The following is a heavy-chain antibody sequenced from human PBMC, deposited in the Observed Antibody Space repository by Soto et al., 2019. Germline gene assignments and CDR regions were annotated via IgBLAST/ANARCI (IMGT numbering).Heavy chain of an antibody. V-gene: IGHV4-4*02. D-gene: IGHD2-15*01. CDR3: STPQWHFGAHY. J-gene: IGHJ4*02. Sequence: QVQLQESGPGLLEPSGTLSLTCTVSGASLRSSNWWHWVRQTPERGLEWIGEISQGGTINYNPSLRARLTLSLDNSNNQFSLMLTSVTAADTAVYYCSTPQWHFGAHYWGQGVPVTVSS. CDR1: GASLRSSNW. CDR2: ISQGGTI.